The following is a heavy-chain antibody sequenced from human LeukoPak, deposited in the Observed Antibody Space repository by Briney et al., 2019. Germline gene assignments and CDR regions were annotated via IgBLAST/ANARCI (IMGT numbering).Heavy chain of an antibody. J-gene: IGHJ3*02. CDR2: ISWNSGSI. CDR3: ARGGVASNAFDI. Sequence: GGSLRLSCAASGFTFDDYAMHWVRQAPGKGLEWVSGISWNSGSIGYADSVKGRFTISRDNAKNSLYLQMNSLRAEDTALYHCARGGVASNAFDIWGQGTMVTVSS. CDR1: GFTFDDYA. V-gene: IGHV3-9*01. D-gene: IGHD2-15*01.